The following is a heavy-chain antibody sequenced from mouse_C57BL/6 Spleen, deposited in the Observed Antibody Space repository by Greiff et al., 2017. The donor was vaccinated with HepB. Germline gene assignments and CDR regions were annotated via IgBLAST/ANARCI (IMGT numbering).Heavy chain of an antibody. Sequence: VKLQESGAELVRPGASVTLSCKASGYTFTDYEMHWVKQTPVHGLEWIGAIDPETGGTAYNQKFKGKAILTADKSSSTAYMELRSLTSEDSAVYYCTRTYGYDDAMDYWGQGTSVTVSS. V-gene: IGHV1-15*01. D-gene: IGHD2-2*01. J-gene: IGHJ4*01. CDR2: IDPETGGT. CDR1: GYTFTDYE. CDR3: TRTYGYDDAMDY.